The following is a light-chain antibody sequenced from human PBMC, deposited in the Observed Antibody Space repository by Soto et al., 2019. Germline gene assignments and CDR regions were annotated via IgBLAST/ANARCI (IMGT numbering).Light chain of an antibody. J-gene: IGKJ4*01. CDR2: AAS. Sequence: DIQMTQSPSSLSASVGDRVTITCRASQAIYNYLAWYQQKPGKVPTLLISAASTLQSGVPSRFSGSGSGTDFTLTICSLQHEDVATYYCQRFSAVPTFGGGTKVEI. V-gene: IGKV1-27*01. CDR3: QRFSAVPT. CDR1: QAIYNY.